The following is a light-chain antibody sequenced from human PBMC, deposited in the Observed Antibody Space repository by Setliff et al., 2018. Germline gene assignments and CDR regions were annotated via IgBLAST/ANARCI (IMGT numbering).Light chain of an antibody. J-gene: IGLJ1*01. CDR1: SSDVGGYNY. Sequence: QSVLAQPASVSGSPGQPITISCTGTSSDVGGYNYVSWYQQHPGKAPKLMIYDVSKRPSGVSNRFSGSKSGNTASLTISGLQAEDEADYYCGSYTSSSTPDVFGTGTKVTVL. V-gene: IGLV2-14*01. CDR3: GSYTSSSTPDV. CDR2: DVS.